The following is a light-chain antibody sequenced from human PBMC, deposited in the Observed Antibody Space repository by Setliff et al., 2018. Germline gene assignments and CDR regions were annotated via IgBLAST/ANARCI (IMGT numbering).Light chain of an antibody. J-gene: IGLJ2*01. CDR1: STDIGGYNY. V-gene: IGLV2-14*03. CDR3: SSNTNSATLFV. Sequence: QSVLTQPASVSGSPGQSITISCTGPSTDIGGYNYVSWYQQYPGKAPQLIIYGASKRPSGVSDRFSGSKSGNTASLTISELQLEDEADYYCSSNTNSATLFVFGGGTKVNVL. CDR2: GAS.